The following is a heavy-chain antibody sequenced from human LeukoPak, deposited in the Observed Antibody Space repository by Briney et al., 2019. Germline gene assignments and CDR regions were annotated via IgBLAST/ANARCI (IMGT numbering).Heavy chain of an antibody. CDR3: ASSSWSSEYFHY. CDR2: FYSGGST. Sequence: GGSLRLSCAASGFTVSDNYMSWVRQAPGKGLEWVSVFYSGGSTRYADSVKGRFTISRDNSENTLYLQLNSLRAEDTAVYFCASSSWSSEYFHYWGQGTLVTVSS. J-gene: IGHJ1*01. V-gene: IGHV3-66*01. CDR1: GFTVSDNY. D-gene: IGHD6-13*01.